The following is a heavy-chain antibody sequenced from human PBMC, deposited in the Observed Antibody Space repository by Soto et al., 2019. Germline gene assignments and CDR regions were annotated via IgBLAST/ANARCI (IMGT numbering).Heavy chain of an antibody. J-gene: IGHJ5*02. CDR2: IYHSGST. Sequence: SETLSLTCAVSGGSISSSNWWSWVRQPPGKGLEWIGEIYHSGSTNYNPSLKSRVTISVDKSKNQFSLKLSSLTAADTAVYYCARESPPTYYYDSSGYYNNWFDPWGQGTLVTVSS. V-gene: IGHV4-4*02. CDR1: GGSISSSNW. CDR3: ARESPPTYYYDSSGYYNNWFDP. D-gene: IGHD3-22*01.